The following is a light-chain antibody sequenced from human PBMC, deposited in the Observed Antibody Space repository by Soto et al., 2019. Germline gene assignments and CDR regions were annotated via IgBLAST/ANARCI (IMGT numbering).Light chain of an antibody. CDR2: DVS. CDR1: SSDVGAYNY. Sequence: QSVLTQPASVSGSPGQSITISCTGTSSDVGAYNYVSWYQQHPGKAPKLMIYDVSIRPSGVSYRFSGSKSVNTASLTNSGLHAEDEADYYCSSFTSGSTPYVLGTGTQVTVL. CDR3: SSFTSGSTPYV. J-gene: IGLJ1*01. V-gene: IGLV2-14*01.